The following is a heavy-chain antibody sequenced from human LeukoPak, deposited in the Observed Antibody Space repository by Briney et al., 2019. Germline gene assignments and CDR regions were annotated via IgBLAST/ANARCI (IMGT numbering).Heavy chain of an antibody. CDR2: INPSGGST. V-gene: IGHV1-46*01. Sequence: GASVKVSCKASGYTFTSYYMHWVRQAPGQGLEWMGIINPSGGSTSYAQKFQGRVTMTRDTSTSTVYMELSNLRSEDTAVYYCARDEIQSSAQQSRGYWFDPWGQGTLVTVSS. D-gene: IGHD6-6*01. J-gene: IGHJ5*02. CDR3: ARDEIQSSAQQSRGYWFDP. CDR1: GYTFTSYY.